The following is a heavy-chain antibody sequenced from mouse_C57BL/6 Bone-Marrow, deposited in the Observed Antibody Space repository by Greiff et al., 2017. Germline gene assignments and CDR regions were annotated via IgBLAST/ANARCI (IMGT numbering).Heavy chain of an antibody. J-gene: IGHJ2*01. D-gene: IGHD2-2*01. Sequence: EVQLVESGPGLAKPSQTLSLTCSVTGYSITSDYWNWIRKFPGHKLEYMGYISYRGSTYYNPSLKSRIPITRDTSKNQYCLQLNSVTTEDTATYDCARWRLRRWHFDDWGQGTTLTVSS. CDR3: ARWRLRRWHFDD. V-gene: IGHV3-8*01. CDR2: ISYRGST. CDR1: GYSITSDY.